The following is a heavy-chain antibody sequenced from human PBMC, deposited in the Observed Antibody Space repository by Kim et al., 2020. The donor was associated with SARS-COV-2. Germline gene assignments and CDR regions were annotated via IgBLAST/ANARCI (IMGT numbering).Heavy chain of an antibody. CDR3: AKDRGGSGWPVFDC. CDR1: GFTLGNTV. D-gene: IGHD6-19*01. Sequence: GGSLRLSCAASGFTLGNTVMSWVRQAPGRGLELVSTIRSTSDTPWYAASVNGRFTISRDNSKDTVYLQLDSLRDDDTAVYYCAKDRGGSGWPVFDCWGQGALVTVSS. V-gene: IGHV3-23*01. J-gene: IGHJ4*02. CDR2: IRSTSDTP.